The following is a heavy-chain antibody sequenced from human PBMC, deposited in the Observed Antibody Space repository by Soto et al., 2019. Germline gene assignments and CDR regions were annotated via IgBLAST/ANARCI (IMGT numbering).Heavy chain of an antibody. V-gene: IGHV1-18*01. J-gene: IGHJ4*02. CDR3: ARGPDPTYVDY. CDR1: GYTFTNYG. Sequence: QVQLVQSVGEVAKPGASVKVSCKASGYTFTNYGINWVRQAPGLGLEWMGWINVYNGKTNYAQKFQARVTMTTDTSTNSVYMEMRSLRSDDTAVYSWARGPDPTYVDYWGQGTLVIVSS. CDR2: INVYNGKT.